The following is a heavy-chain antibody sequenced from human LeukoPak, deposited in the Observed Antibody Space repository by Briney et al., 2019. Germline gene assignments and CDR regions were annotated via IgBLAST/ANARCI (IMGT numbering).Heavy chain of an antibody. J-gene: IGHJ4*02. CDR1: GFTFSNYG. V-gene: IGHV3-33*03. CDR2: IWYDGSNK. CDR3: AKDWFATTDY. Sequence: GGPLRLSCAASGFTFSNYGMHWVRQAPGKGLEWVAAIWYDGSNKYYGDSVRGRFSISRDNAKNTVYLQMNSLRVEDTAVYYCAKDWFATTDYWGQGILVTVSS. D-gene: IGHD1/OR15-1a*01.